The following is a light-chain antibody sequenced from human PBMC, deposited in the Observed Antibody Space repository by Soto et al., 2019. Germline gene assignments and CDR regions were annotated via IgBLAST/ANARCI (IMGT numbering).Light chain of an antibody. CDR2: GAS. CDR3: QQYDHWPLT. Sequence: ELLITQSPATLSVYPREQVTLSCSASQLVRACQFAWYQQKPGEAPRLLIFGASIRATGIPARFSGSGSGTEFTLTISSLQSEDFALYYSQQYDHWPLTFCGGTKVDIK. CDR1: QLVRACQ. V-gene: IGKV3-15*01. J-gene: IGKJ4*01.